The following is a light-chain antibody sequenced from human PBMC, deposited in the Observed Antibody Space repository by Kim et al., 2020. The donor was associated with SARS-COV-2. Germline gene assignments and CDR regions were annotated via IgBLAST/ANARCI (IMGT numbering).Light chain of an antibody. CDR3: NSRDSSGNHLV. V-gene: IGLV3-19*01. CDR1: SLRSYY. J-gene: IGLJ3*02. Sequence: SDLTQDPAVSVALGQTVRITCQGDSLRSYYASWYQQKPGQAPVLVIYGKNNRPSGIPDRFSGSSSGNTASLTITGAQSEDEADYYCNSRDSSGNHLVFGGGTQLTVL. CDR2: GKN.